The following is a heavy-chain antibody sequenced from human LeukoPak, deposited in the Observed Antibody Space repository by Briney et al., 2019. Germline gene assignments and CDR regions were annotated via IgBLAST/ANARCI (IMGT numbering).Heavy chain of an antibody. CDR1: SGSISSGSYY. Sequence: PSETLSLTCTVSSGSISSGSYYWGWIRQPPGKGLEWIGTIYYSGSTYYNPSLKSRVTISVDTSKNQFSLKLSSVTAADTAVYYCARDPPGDYVWGSYRWSEGTYFDYWGQGTLVTVSS. J-gene: IGHJ4*02. CDR2: IYYSGST. D-gene: IGHD3-16*02. CDR3: ARDPPGDYVWGSYRWSEGTYFDY. V-gene: IGHV4-39*07.